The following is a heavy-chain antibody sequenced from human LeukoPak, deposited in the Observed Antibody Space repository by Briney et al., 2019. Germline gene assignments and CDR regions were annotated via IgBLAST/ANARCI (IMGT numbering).Heavy chain of an antibody. CDR1: GYTFTSYY. Sequence: GASVKVSCKASGYTFTSYYMHWVRQAPGQGLEWMGIINPSGGSTSYAQKFQGRVTMTRDTSTSTVYMELSSLRSEDTAVYYCARDPPVSAAIWAYYYGMDVWGQGTTVTVSS. D-gene: IGHD2-2*01. CDR2: INPSGGST. CDR3: ARDPPVSAAIWAYYYGMDV. J-gene: IGHJ6*02. V-gene: IGHV1-46*01.